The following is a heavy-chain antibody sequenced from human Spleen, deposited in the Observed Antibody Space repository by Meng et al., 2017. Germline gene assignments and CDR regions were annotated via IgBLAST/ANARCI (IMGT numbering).Heavy chain of an antibody. CDR1: GGSFSGYY. J-gene: IGHJ4*02. CDR2: INHSGST. CDR3: ARVGRLQLFGYFDY. Sequence: SETLSLTCAVYGGSFSGYYWSWIRQPPGKGLNWIGEINHSGSTNYNPSLKSRVTISVDTSKNQFSLKLSSVTAADTAVYYCARVGRLQLFGYFDYWGQGTLVTVSS. D-gene: IGHD5-24*01. V-gene: IGHV4-34*01.